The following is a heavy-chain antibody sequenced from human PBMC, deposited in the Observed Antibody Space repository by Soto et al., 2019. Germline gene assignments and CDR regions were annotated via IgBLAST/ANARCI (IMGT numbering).Heavy chain of an antibody. J-gene: IGHJ6*02. CDR1: EFTFSSYA. CDR3: AKDQSTNSRSYHALDV. Sequence: QVQLVESGGGVVQPGESLRLSCAASEFTFSSYAMHWVRQAPGKGLESVAVVSNDGSNKYYADSVKGRFTISRDNSKNTLNLQMNSLRAEDTAVYYCAKDQSTNSRSYHALDVWGQGTTVTVSS. D-gene: IGHD2-8*01. CDR2: VSNDGSNK. V-gene: IGHV3-30*18.